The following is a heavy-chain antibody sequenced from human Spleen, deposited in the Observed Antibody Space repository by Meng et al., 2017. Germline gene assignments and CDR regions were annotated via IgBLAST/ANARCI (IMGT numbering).Heavy chain of an antibody. CDR3: ARGPTTMAHDFDY. CDR2: INHSGST. J-gene: IGHJ4*02. CDR1: GGSISSGGYY. Sequence: QVQLQALGPGLVKPSQTLSLTCTVSGGSISSGGYYWSWIRQPPGKGLEWIGEINHSGSTNYNPSLESRAAISVDTSQNNLSLKLSSVTAADSAVYYCARGPTTMAHDFDYWGQGTLVTVSS. V-gene: IGHV4-31*03. D-gene: IGHD4-11*01.